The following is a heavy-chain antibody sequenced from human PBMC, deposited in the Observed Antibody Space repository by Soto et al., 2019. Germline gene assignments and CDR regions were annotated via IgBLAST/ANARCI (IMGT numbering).Heavy chain of an antibody. V-gene: IGHV4-34*01. J-gene: IGHJ5*01. Sequence: SETLSLTCAVYGGSFSDYYWNWIRQPPGRGLEWIGEINYSGSTSYNPSLKSRVTMSLDTSKSQFSLMLSSVTAADTAVYYCASFWWSYSLYWFDSWGQGTLVTGSA. CDR2: INYSGST. CDR1: GGSFSDYY. D-gene: IGHD1-26*01. CDR3: ASFWWSYSLYWFDS.